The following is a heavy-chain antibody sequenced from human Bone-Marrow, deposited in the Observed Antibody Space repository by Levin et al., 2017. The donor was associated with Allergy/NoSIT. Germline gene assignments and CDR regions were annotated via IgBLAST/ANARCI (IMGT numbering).Heavy chain of an antibody. CDR2: LSSSGSS. D-gene: IGHD5-12*01. CDR1: GGSISTYF. J-gene: IGHJ4*02. Sequence: RSQTLSLTCTVSGGSISTYFWSWIRQPPGKGLEWIGHLSSSGSSNYNPSLKSRVTISVDTSKNQLSLKLTSVTAADRAVYYCARAIRGYRGNDVRWGQGTLVTVAS. CDR3: ARAIRGYRGNDVR. V-gene: IGHV4-59*01.